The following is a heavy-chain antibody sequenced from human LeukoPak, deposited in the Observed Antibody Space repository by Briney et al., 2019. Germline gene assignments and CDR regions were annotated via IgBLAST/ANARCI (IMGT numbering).Heavy chain of an antibody. CDR3: ARDVGSGSYYYFDY. Sequence: HPGGSLRLSCAASGFTFSSYAMHWVRQAPGKGLEWVAVISYDGSNNYYADSVKGRFTISRDNSKNTLYLQMNSLRAEDTAVYYCARDVGSGSYYYFDYWGQGTLVTVSS. CDR1: GFTFSSYA. J-gene: IGHJ4*02. CDR2: ISYDGSNN. V-gene: IGHV3-30-3*01. D-gene: IGHD1-26*01.